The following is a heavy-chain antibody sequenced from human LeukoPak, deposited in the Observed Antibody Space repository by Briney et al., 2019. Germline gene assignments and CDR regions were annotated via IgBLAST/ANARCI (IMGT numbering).Heavy chain of an antibody. CDR2: MNPNSGNT. Sequence: LAASVTVSCKASGYTFTSYDINWVRQATGQGLEWMGWMNPNSGNTGYAQKFQGRVTMTRNTSISTAYMELSSLRSGDTAVYYCAREALDGSGSYDWGQGTLVTVSS. CDR1: GYTFTSYD. V-gene: IGHV1-8*01. D-gene: IGHD3-10*01. J-gene: IGHJ4*02. CDR3: AREALDGSGSYD.